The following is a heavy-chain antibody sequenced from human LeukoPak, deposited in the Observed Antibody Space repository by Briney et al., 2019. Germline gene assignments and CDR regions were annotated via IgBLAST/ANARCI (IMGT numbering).Heavy chain of an antibody. CDR1: AFTFSSYS. V-gene: IGHV3-21*01. D-gene: IGHD4-17*01. CDR2: ISGSGGFS. Sequence: PGGSLRLSCAASAFTFSSYSMNWVRQAPGKGLEWVSSISGSGGFSNYADSVKGRFTISRDNAKNSLFLQMNSLRAEDTAVYYCAREGNYGDPYFDDWGQGTLVTVSS. J-gene: IGHJ4*02. CDR3: AREGNYGDPYFDD.